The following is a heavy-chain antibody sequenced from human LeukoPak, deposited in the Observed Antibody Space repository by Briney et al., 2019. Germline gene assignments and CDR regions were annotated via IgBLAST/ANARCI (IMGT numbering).Heavy chain of an antibody. CDR1: GFTFSGYA. Sequence: PGGSLRLSSAVSGFTFSGYAMSWVRQGPGQGVEWVSAISGSGGSTNYADSVKGRFTISRDNSKNTLFLQMNSLRAEDTAVYYCAKDNPCSGWGQGTLVTVSS. D-gene: IGHD6-19*01. V-gene: IGHV3-23*01. CDR3: AKDNPCSG. J-gene: IGHJ4*02. CDR2: ISGSGGST.